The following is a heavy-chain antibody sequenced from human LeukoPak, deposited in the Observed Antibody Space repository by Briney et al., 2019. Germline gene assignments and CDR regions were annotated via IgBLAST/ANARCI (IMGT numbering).Heavy chain of an antibody. D-gene: IGHD6-6*01. CDR1: GGSFSGYY. V-gene: IGHV4-34*01. Sequence: SETLSLTCAVYGGSFSGYYWSWIRQPQGKGLEWIGEINHSGSTNYHPSLKSRVTISVDTSKNQFSLKLSSVTAADTAVYYCARAGQYSSSNWFDPWGQGTLVTVSS. J-gene: IGHJ5*02. CDR2: INHSGST. CDR3: ARAGQYSSSNWFDP.